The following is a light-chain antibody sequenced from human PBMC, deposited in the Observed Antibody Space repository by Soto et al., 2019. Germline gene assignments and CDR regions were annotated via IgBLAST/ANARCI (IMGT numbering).Light chain of an antibody. CDR2: DSS. V-gene: IGKV3-11*01. Sequence: EIVLTHSPATLALSPWEIATLSCRASQSVSSYLAWYQQKPGQAPRLLIYDSSNRATGIPARFSGSGSGTDFSRTISSLEPEDFAVYYCQQRSNWPLTFGGGTKVDIK. J-gene: IGKJ4*01. CDR1: QSVSSY. CDR3: QQRSNWPLT.